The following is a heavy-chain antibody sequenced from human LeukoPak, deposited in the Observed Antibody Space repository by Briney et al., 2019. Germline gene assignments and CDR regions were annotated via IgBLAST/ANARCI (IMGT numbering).Heavy chain of an antibody. Sequence: PGGSLRLSCAASGFTLSSYAMSWVRQAPGKGLEWVSSISSSSSYIYYADSVKGRFTISRDNAKNSLYLQMNSLRAEDTAVYYCARDRAYYYDSSGYYYFDHWGQGTLVTVSS. J-gene: IGHJ4*02. CDR2: ISSSSSYI. CDR3: ARDRAYYYDSSGYYYFDH. V-gene: IGHV3-21*01. D-gene: IGHD3-22*01. CDR1: GFTLSSYA.